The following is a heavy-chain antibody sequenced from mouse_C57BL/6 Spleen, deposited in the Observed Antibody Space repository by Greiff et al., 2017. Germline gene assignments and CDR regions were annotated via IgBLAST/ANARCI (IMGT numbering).Heavy chain of an antibody. V-gene: IGHV5-15*01. CDR1: GFTFSDYG. CDR2: ISNLAYSI. Sequence: EVKLMESGGGLVQPGGSLKLSCAASGFTFSDYGMAWVRQAPRKGPEWVAFISNLAYSIYYADTVTGRFTNSRENAKNTLYLEMSSLRSEDTAMYYCARWGSRAMDDWGQGTSVTVSS. D-gene: IGHD1-1*01. J-gene: IGHJ4*01. CDR3: ARWGSRAMDD.